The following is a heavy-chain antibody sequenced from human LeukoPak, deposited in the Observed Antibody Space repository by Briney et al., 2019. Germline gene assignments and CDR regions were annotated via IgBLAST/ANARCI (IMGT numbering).Heavy chain of an antibody. J-gene: IGHJ6*03. CDR3: AKDSVRSISWYKDYYYYMDV. CDR1: GFTFDDYA. Sequence: GGSLRLSRAASGFTFDDYAMHWVRQAPGKGLEWVSLISGDGGSTYYADSVKGRFTISRDNSKNSLYLQMNSLRTEDTALYYCAKDSVRSISWYKDYYYYMDVWGKGTTVTVSS. V-gene: IGHV3-43*02. CDR2: ISGDGGST. D-gene: IGHD6-13*01.